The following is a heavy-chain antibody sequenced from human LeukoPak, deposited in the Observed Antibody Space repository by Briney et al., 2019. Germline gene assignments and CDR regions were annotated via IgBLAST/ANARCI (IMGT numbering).Heavy chain of an antibody. D-gene: IGHD3-16*01. J-gene: IGHJ4*02. V-gene: IGHV5-51*01. Sequence: GESLKISCKGSGYSFSSYWIGWVRQMPGKGLEWMGIIYPGDSDTRYSPSFRGQVTISADKSISTAYLQWSSLKSSDTAMYYCATLGGYDYIWRESFDYWGQGTLVTVSS. CDR3: ATLGGYDYIWRESFDY. CDR2: IYPGDSDT. CDR1: GYSFSSYW.